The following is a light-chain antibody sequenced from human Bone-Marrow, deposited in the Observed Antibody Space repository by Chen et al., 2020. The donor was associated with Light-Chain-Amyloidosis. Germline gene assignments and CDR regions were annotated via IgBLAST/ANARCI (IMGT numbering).Light chain of an antibody. J-gene: IGKJ2*01. CDR1: QSVLYSSNNKNY. CDR2: WAS. Sequence: DIVMTQSPDSLAVSLGERATINCKSSQSVLYSSNNKNYLAWYQQKPGQPPKLLMCWASTRESGVPDRFSGSGSGADVTLTISSLQAEDVASYYWQQDYSTPPYTFGQGTKLDIK. V-gene: IGKV4-1*01. CDR3: QQDYSTPPYT.